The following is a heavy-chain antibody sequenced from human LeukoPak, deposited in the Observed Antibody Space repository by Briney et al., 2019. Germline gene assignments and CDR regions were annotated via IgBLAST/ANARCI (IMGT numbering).Heavy chain of an antibody. D-gene: IGHD3-3*01. CDR3: ASTHEKLTIFGVVISDY. CDR2: INPSGGST. J-gene: IGHJ4*02. CDR1: GYTFTSYY. Sequence: ASVKVSCKASGYTFTSYYMHWVRQAPGQGLEWMGIINPSGGSTSYAQKFQGRVTITADKSTSTAYMELSSLRSEDTAVYYCASTHEKLTIFGVVISDYWGQGTLVTVSS. V-gene: IGHV1-46*01.